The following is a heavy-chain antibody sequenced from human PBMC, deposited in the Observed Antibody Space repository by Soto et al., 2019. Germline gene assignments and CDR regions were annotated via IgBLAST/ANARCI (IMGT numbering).Heavy chain of an antibody. Sequence: ASVKVSCKASGYTFTSYGISWVRQAPGQGLEWMGWISAYNGNTNYAQKLQGRVTMTTDTSTSTAYMELRSLRSDDTAVYYCARDSVHCSGGSCPFDYWGQGTLVTVSS. D-gene: IGHD2-15*01. CDR3: ARDSVHCSGGSCPFDY. CDR1: GYTFTSYG. J-gene: IGHJ4*02. V-gene: IGHV1-18*01. CDR2: ISAYNGNT.